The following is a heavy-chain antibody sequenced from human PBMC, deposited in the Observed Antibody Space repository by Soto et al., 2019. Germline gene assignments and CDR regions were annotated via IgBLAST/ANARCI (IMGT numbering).Heavy chain of an antibody. CDR3: AHRVTYYYHSSGYYWYDP. Sequence: QITLKESGPTLVKPTQTLTLTCTFSGFSLSTSGVGVGWIRQPPGKALEWLALIYWNDDKRYSPSLKSRFTITKDTSKNQVVLTMTNMDPVDTATYYCAHRVTYYYHSSGYYWYDPWGQGTLVTVSS. CDR2: IYWNDDK. CDR1: GFSLSTSGVG. J-gene: IGHJ5*02. D-gene: IGHD3-22*01. V-gene: IGHV2-5*01.